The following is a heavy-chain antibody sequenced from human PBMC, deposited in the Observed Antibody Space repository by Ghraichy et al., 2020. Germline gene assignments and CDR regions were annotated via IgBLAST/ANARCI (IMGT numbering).Heavy chain of an antibody. Sequence: GGSLRLSCAASGFTFSNAWMSWVRQAPGKGLEWVGRIKSKTDGGTTDYAAPVKGRFTISRDDSKNTLYLQMNSLKTEDTAVYYCTTNPFMITFGEPPFCRIPCFMDVWGKGTTVTVSS. CDR2: IKSKTDGGTT. J-gene: IGHJ6*03. CDR1: GFTFSNAW. D-gene: IGHD3-16*01. CDR3: TTNPFMITFGEPPFCRIPCFMDV. V-gene: IGHV3-15*01.